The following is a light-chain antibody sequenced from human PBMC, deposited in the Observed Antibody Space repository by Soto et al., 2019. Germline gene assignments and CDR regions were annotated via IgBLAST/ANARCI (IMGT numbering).Light chain of an antibody. V-gene: IGKV3-20*01. J-gene: IGKJ1*01. CDR1: QSVSSSY. CDR2: GAS. Sequence: IVLTQSPGTLSLSPWERATLSCRASQSVSSSYLAWYQQKPGQAPRLLIYGASSRATGIPDRFSGSGSGTEFTLTISSLQPDDFATYYCQQYNSYSPWTFGQGTKVDIK. CDR3: QQYNSYSPWT.